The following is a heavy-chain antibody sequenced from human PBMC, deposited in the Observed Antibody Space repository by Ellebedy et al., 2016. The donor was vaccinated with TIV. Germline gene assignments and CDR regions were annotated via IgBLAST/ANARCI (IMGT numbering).Heavy chain of an antibody. CDR3: ARGKSGTYIHHAFDY. D-gene: IGHD1-14*01. V-gene: IGHV3-23*01. CDR1: GFTFNSYA. J-gene: IGHJ4*02. CDR2: ISNTGSRT. Sequence: GESLKISCAASGFTFNSYAMSWVRQAPGKGLEWVSTISNTGSRTYFADSVEGRFILSRDNSKKTLYLQMNSLRAEDTAVYYCARGKSGTYIHHAFDYWGQGTLVTVSS.